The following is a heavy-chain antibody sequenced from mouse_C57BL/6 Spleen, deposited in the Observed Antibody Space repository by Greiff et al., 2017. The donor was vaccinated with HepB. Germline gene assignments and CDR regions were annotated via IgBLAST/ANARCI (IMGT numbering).Heavy chain of an antibody. D-gene: IGHD2-5*01. CDR3: ARGYSNLGAWFAY. J-gene: IGHJ3*01. Sequence: QVHVKQSGAELVRPGTSVKVSCKASGYAFTNYLIEWVKQRPGQGLEWIGVINPGSGGTNYNEKFKGKATLTADKSSSTAYMQLSSLTSEDSAVYFCARGYSNLGAWFAYWGQGTLVTVSA. CDR1: GYAFTNYL. V-gene: IGHV1-54*01. CDR2: INPGSGGT.